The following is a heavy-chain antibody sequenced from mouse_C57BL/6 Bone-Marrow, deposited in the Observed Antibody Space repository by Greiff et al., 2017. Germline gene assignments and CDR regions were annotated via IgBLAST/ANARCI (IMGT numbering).Heavy chain of an antibody. D-gene: IGHD1-1*01. CDR3: ARDYYGSSSYWYFDV. CDR2: IYIGNGYT. CDR1: GYTFTSYG. V-gene: IGHV1-58*01. J-gene: IGHJ1*03. Sequence: EVKLVESGAELVRPGSSVKMSCKTSGYTFTSYGINWVKQRPGQGLEWIGYIYIGNGYTEYNEKFKGKATLTSDTSSSTAYMQLSSLTSEDSAIYFCARDYYGSSSYWYFDVWGTGTTVTVSS.